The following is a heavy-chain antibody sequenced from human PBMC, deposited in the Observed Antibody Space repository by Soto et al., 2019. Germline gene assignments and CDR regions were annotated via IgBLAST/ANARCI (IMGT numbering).Heavy chain of an antibody. D-gene: IGHD6-13*01. V-gene: IGHV1-46*01. Sequence: GASVKVSCKASGYTFTSYYMHWVRQAPGQGLEWMGIINPSGGSTSYAQKFQGRVTMTRDTSTSTVYMELSSLRSEDTAVYYCARDFSSSWYPMEPDYWGQGTLVTVSS. CDR1: GYTFTSYY. J-gene: IGHJ4*02. CDR2: INPSGGST. CDR3: ARDFSSSWYPMEPDY.